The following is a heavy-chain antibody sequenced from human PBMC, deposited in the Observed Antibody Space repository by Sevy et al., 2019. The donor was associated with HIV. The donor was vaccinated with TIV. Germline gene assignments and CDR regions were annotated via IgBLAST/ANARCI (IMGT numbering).Heavy chain of an antibody. Sequence: GGSLRLSCAASGFAFYDYSMSCIRQAPGKGLEWVATLSFGCGKINYADSVKCRFTISRDNSKNSFYLQMDNLRVEDTALYYCAREGCTRPHDFWGQGTRVTVSS. CDR2: LSFGCGKI. J-gene: IGHJ4*02. CDR1: GFAFYDYS. D-gene: IGHD2-8*01. V-gene: IGHV3-23*01. CDR3: AREGCTRPHDF.